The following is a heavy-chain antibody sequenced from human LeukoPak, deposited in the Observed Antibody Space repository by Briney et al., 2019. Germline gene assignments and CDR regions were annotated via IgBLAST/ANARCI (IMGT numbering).Heavy chain of an antibody. V-gene: IGHV3-64*01. CDR2: ISSNGGSI. CDR3: ARYYYDSSGYYYDY. CDR1: GFTFSSYA. D-gene: IGHD3-22*01. Sequence: PGGSLRLSCAASGFTFSSYAMHWVRQAPGKGLEYVSAISSNGGSIYYANSVKGRFTISRDNSKNTLYLQMGSLRAEDMAVYYCARYYYDSSGYYYDYWGQGTLVTVSS. J-gene: IGHJ4*02.